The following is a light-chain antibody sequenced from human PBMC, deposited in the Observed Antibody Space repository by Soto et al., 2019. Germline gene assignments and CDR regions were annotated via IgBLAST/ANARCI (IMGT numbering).Light chain of an antibody. CDR1: ISNIGGNT. CDR3: AGWEDSLNGVV. CDR2: TNN. J-gene: IGLJ2*01. Sequence: QSVLTQPPSASGTPGQRVTISCSGSISNIGGNTVNWYQQLPGTDPKLLMYTNNQRPSGVPDRFSGSKSGTSASLAISGLQSEDEADYYCAGWEDSLNGVVFGGGTKLTVL. V-gene: IGLV1-44*01.